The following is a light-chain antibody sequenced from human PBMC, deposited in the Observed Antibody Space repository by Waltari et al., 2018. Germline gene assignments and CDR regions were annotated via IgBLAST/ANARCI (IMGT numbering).Light chain of an antibody. Sequence: QSALTQPRSVSGSPGLSVTISCVGSSSDVGNYNFVSWFQHHPGKAPILLIFDVTKRPPGVPDRFSASKSGNTASLTISGLQSEDEADYYCCSYAGSYSWLFGGGTKVTVL. CDR3: CSYAGSYSWL. J-gene: IGLJ3*02. CDR2: DVT. CDR1: SSDVGNYNF. V-gene: IGLV2-11*01.